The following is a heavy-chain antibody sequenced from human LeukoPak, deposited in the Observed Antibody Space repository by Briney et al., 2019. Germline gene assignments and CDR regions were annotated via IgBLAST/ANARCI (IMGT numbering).Heavy chain of an antibody. D-gene: IGHD3-16*01. CDR1: GFTFSTYA. CDR3: AKDPPLVSWLFDY. Sequence: GGSLRLSCAASGFTFSTYAMSWVRQTPGKGLEWVSDIRGSGGSTNYADSVKGRFTISRDNSKHTLYLQMDSLRAEDTAVYYCAKDPPLVSWLFDYWGQGTLVTVSS. V-gene: IGHV3-23*01. CDR2: IRGSGGST. J-gene: IGHJ4*02.